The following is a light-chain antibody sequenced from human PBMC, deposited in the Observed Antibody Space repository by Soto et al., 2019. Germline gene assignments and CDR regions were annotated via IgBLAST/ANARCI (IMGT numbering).Light chain of an antibody. CDR2: AAS. CDR3: LLYYGYPRT. J-gene: IGKJ1*01. CDR1: QGISSY. Sequence: AIRMTQSPSSLSASTGDRVTITCRASQGISSYLAWHQQKPGKAHKLLIYAASTMQSGVPSRVRGSGSAPDFTLTICCLLSEYFATCYCLLYYGYPRTVGQGTMVDSK. V-gene: IGKV1-8*01.